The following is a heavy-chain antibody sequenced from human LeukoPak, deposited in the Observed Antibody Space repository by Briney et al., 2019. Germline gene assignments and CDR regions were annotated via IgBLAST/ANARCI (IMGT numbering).Heavy chain of an antibody. CDR3: AKDRGDIVVVVAATSFPELDY. J-gene: IGHJ4*02. Sequence: GGSLRLSCAASGFTFSSYGVHWVRQAPGKGLEWVAFIRYDGSNKYYADSVKGRFTISRDNSKNTLYLQMNSLRAEDTAVYYCAKDRGDIVVVVAATSFPELDYWCQGTLVTVSS. CDR1: GFTFSSYG. CDR2: IRYDGSNK. V-gene: IGHV3-30*02. D-gene: IGHD2-15*01.